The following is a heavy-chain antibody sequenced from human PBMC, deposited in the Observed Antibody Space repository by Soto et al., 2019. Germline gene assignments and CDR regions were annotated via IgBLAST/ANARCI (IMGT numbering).Heavy chain of an antibody. J-gene: IGHJ6*02. Sequence: GGSLRLSCAASGFTFSSYSMNWVRQAPGKGLEWVSSISSSSSYIYYADSVKGRFTISRDNAKHSLYLQMNSLRAEDTAVYYCAREKYIVIVPDATADNYVYYGMDIWGQGTTVTVSS. V-gene: IGHV3-21*01. CDR1: GFTFSSYS. CDR2: ISSSSSYI. CDR3: AREKYIVIVPDATADNYVYYGMDI. D-gene: IGHD2-2*01.